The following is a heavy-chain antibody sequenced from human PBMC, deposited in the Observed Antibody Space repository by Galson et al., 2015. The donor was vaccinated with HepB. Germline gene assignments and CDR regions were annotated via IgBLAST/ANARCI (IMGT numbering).Heavy chain of an antibody. D-gene: IGHD2-15*01. J-gene: IGHJ4*02. CDR3: ARRTPFGSFYFFDS. Sequence: SETLSLTCAVSGGSISSGNYHWGWIRQPPGKGLEWIATIYYDGNIYYNPSLKSRVTIFVDTSENQFFLRLSSVTAADTAIYYCARRTPFGSFYFFDSWGQGTLVTVSS. CDR1: GGSISSGNYH. CDR2: IYYDGNI. V-gene: IGHV4-39*01.